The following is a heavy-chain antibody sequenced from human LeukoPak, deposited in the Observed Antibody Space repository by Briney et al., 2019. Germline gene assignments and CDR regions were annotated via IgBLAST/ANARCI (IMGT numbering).Heavy chain of an antibody. CDR3: AKEMATIRAFDF. CDR2: IRYDGSNK. V-gene: IGHV3-30*02. CDR1: GFTFSSYG. D-gene: IGHD5-24*01. Sequence: PGGSLRLSCAASGFTFSSYGMHWVRQAPGKGLEWVAFIRYDGSNKYYADSVKGRFTISRDNSKNTLYLQMNGLRAEDTAVYYCAKEMATIRAFDFWGQGTMVTVSS. J-gene: IGHJ3*01.